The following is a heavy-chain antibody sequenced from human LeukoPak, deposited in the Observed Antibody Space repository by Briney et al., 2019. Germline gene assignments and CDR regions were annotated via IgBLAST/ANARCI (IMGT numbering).Heavy chain of an antibody. CDR1: GFTFSSYG. D-gene: IGHD4-17*01. CDR2: TSGSGGST. J-gene: IGHJ4*02. Sequence: GGSLRLSCAASGFTFSSYGMTWVRQAPGKGLEWISGTSGSGGSTYYANSVKGRFTISRDNSKNTLYLEMNSLRAEDTAVYYCAKGKGATVTTLDYWGQGTLVTVSS. CDR3: AKGKGATVTTLDY. V-gene: IGHV3-23*01.